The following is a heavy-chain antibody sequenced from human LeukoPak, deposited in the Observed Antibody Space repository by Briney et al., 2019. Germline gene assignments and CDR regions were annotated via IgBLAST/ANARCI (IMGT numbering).Heavy chain of an antibody. Sequence: GGSLRLSCAATGFTFSTYAMSWVRQAPGKGLEWVSRISGSGDTTHYADSVKGRFTISRDNSKNTLYLQMNSLRAEDTAVYYCAKDSGIFYGWFDPWGQGTLVSVSS. CDR1: GFTFSTYA. CDR2: ISGSGDTT. V-gene: IGHV3-23*01. CDR3: AKDSGIFYGWFDP. J-gene: IGHJ5*02. D-gene: IGHD1-26*01.